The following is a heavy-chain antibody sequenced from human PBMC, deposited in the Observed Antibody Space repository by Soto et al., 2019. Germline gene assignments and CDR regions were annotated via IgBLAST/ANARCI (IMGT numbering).Heavy chain of an antibody. CDR2: IYYSGST. Sequence: SETLSLTCTVSGGSISSGDYYWSWVRQPPGKGLEWIGYIYYSGSTYYNPSLKSRVTISVDTSKNQFSLKLSSVTAADTAVYYCARARGLVEMATIFFDYWGQGTLVTVSS. J-gene: IGHJ4*02. CDR3: ARARGLVEMATIFFDY. V-gene: IGHV4-30-4*01. D-gene: IGHD5-12*01. CDR1: GGSISSGDYY.